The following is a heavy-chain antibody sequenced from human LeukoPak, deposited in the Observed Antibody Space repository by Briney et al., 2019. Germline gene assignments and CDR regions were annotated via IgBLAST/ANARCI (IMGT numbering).Heavy chain of an antibody. Sequence: SQTLSLTCDISGDSVSSDTAIWSWIRQSPSRGLEWLGRTYFRSKWYTDYSLYMKSRLSINTDTSKNHFSLQLTSVTPEDTAVYYCARQGAQLGNFDLWGQGTLVTVSS. CDR3: ARQGAQLGNFDL. V-gene: IGHV6-1*01. CDR1: GDSVSSDTAI. D-gene: IGHD1-1*01. CDR2: TYFRSKWYT. J-gene: IGHJ4*02.